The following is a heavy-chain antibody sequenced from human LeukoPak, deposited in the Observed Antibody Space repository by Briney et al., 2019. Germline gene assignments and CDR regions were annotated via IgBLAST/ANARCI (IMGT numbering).Heavy chain of an antibody. Sequence: SETLSLTCTVSGGSISSYYWSWIRQPPGKGLKWFGYIYTSGSTNYNPSLKSRVTISVDTSKNQFSLKLSSVTAADTAVYYCAATTMVRGAYYFDYWGQGTLVTVSS. CDR1: GGSISSYY. CDR2: IYTSGST. V-gene: IGHV4-4*09. D-gene: IGHD3-10*01. J-gene: IGHJ4*02. CDR3: AATTMVRGAYYFDY.